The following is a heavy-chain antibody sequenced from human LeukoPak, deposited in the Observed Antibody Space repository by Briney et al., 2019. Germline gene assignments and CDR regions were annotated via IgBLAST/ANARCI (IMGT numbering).Heavy chain of an antibody. V-gene: IGHV4-59*12. CDR3: ARENYGGTPDY. J-gene: IGHJ4*02. D-gene: IGHD4-23*01. CDR2: IYYSGST. CDR1: GGSISNYY. Sequence: SETLSLTCTVSGGSISNYYWNWIRQPPGQGLEWIGHIYYSGSTNYNPSLKSRVTISVDTSKNQFSLKLSSVTAADTAVYYCARENYGGTPDYWGQGTLVTVSS.